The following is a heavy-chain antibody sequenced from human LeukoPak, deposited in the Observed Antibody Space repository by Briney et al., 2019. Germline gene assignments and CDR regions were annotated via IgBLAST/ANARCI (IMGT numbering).Heavy chain of an antibody. CDR2: IYWDGDK. Sequence: ESGPTLVKPTQTLTLTCTFSGFSLTANGVGVGWIRQPPGKALEWLALIYWDGDKRYSPSLKSRLTIGKDTSKNQVVLTMTNMDPVDTATYYCARSESGYGMDVWGQGTTVTVSS. V-gene: IGHV2-5*02. J-gene: IGHJ6*02. CDR1: GFSLTANGVG. CDR3: ARSESGYGMDV.